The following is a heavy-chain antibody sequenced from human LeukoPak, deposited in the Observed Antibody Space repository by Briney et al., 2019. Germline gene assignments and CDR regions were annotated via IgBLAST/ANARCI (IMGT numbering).Heavy chain of an antibody. Sequence: SETLSLTCTVSGGSMSSYYWSWIRQPPGKGLEWIGDIYYSGSTNYNPSFKSRVTISVDTSKNQFSLKLGSVTAADTAVYYCARVKAATNDPWGPGTLVTVSS. D-gene: IGHD2-15*01. J-gene: IGHJ5*02. CDR2: IYYSGST. V-gene: IGHV4-59*01. CDR3: ARVKAATNDP. CDR1: GGSMSSYY.